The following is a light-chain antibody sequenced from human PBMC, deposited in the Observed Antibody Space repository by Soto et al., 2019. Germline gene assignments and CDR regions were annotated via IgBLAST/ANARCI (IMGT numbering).Light chain of an antibody. CDR1: QSVSSSY. Sequence: IVLTQSPGTLSLSPGERATLSCRASQSVSSSYLAWYQQKPGQAPRLLIRGASSRATGIPDRFSGSGSGTDFTLTISRLEPEDFAVYYCQQYARSPITFGQGTRLEIK. V-gene: IGKV3-20*01. CDR2: GAS. CDR3: QQYARSPIT. J-gene: IGKJ5*01.